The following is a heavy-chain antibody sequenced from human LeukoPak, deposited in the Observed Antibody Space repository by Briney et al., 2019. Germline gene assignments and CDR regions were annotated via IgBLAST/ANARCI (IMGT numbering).Heavy chain of an antibody. V-gene: IGHV4-59*01. CDR3: ARGCSAGTPHNWFDP. CDR2: IYDSGST. Sequence: PSETLSLTCTVSGGSISSYYWNWIRQPPGKGLEWIGYIYDSGSTNYNPSLKSRVTISVDTSNNQFSLRLSSVTAADTAVYYCARGCSAGTPHNWFDPWGQGTLVTVSS. J-gene: IGHJ5*02. D-gene: IGHD6-13*01. CDR1: GGSISSYY.